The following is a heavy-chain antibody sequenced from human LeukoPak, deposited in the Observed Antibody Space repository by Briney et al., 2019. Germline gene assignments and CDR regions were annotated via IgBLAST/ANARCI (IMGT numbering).Heavy chain of an antibody. Sequence: GGSLRLSCAASGFTFSSYSMNWVRQAPGKGLEWVSSISSSSSYIYYADSVKSRFTISRDNAKNSLYLQMNSLRAEDTAVYYCASFRSGSYPRLDYWGQGTLVTVSS. CDR1: GFTFSSYS. J-gene: IGHJ4*02. CDR3: ASFRSGSYPRLDY. D-gene: IGHD3-10*01. V-gene: IGHV3-21*01. CDR2: ISSSSSYI.